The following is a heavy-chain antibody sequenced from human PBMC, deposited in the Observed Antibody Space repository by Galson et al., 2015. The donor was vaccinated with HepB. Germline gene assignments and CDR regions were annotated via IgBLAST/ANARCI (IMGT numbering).Heavy chain of an antibody. V-gene: IGHV1-18*04. CDR2: ISAYNGNT. D-gene: IGHD1-26*01. CDR3: ARDHPKWELRINDAFDI. J-gene: IGHJ3*02. Sequence: SVKVSCKASGYTFTSYGISWVRQAPGQGLEWMGWISAYNGNTNYAQKLQGRVTMTTDTSTSTAYMELRSLRSDDTAVYYCARDHPKWELRINDAFDIWGQGTMVTVSS. CDR1: GYTFTSYG.